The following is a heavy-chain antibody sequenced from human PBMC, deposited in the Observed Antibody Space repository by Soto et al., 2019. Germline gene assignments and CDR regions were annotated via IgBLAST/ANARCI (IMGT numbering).Heavy chain of an antibody. CDR2: ISGSGVSK. CDR3: AKDRSPGATTWNVY. CDR1: VFTFSSNA. V-gene: IGHV3-23*01. Sequence: PGGSLRLSCVASVFTFSSNAMNWVRQAPGKGLEWVSTISGSGVSKHYADSVKGRFTISRDNSNNTVFLQMNSLRAEDAAVYYCAKDRSPGATTWNVYWGQGTMVTVSS. D-gene: IGHD1-26*01. J-gene: IGHJ4*02.